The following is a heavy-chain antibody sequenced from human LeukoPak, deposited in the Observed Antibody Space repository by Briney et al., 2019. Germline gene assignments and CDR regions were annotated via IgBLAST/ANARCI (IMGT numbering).Heavy chain of an antibody. Sequence: GGSLRLSCAASGFTFSSYSMNWVRQAPGKGLEWVSYISSSSSIIYYADSVKGRFTISRDNAKNSLYLQMNSLRAEDTAVYYCARGRVTGTIDPWGQGTLVTVSS. D-gene: IGHD1-20*01. J-gene: IGHJ5*02. CDR1: GFTFSSYS. CDR3: ARGRVTGTIDP. CDR2: ISSSSSII. V-gene: IGHV3-48*01.